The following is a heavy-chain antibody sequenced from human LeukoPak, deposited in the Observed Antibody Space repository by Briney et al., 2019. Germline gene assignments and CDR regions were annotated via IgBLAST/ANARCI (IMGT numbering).Heavy chain of an antibody. J-gene: IGHJ4*02. CDR1: GYTFTGYH. CDR3: ARDPYYDSSGYVGDELDY. D-gene: IGHD3-22*01. Sequence: GASVKVSCKASGYTFTGYHMHWLRQAPGQGLEWMGRINPNSGGTNYAQKFQGRVTMTRDTSISTAYMELSRLRSDDTAVYYCARDPYYDSSGYVGDELDYWGQGTLVTVSS. CDR2: INPNSGGT. V-gene: IGHV1-2*06.